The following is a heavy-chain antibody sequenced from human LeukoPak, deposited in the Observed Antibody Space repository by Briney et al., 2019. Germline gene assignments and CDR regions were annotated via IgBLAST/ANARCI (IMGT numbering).Heavy chain of an antibody. D-gene: IGHD6-19*01. J-gene: IGHJ4*02. CDR2: INPNSGGT. CDR3: ARGGSGWDSNMGY. V-gene: IGHV1-2*02. CDR1: GYTFTSYG. Sequence: ASVKVSCKASGYTFTSYGISWVRQAPGQGLEWMGWINPNSGGTNYAQKFQGRVTMTRDTSISTAYMELSRLRSDDTAVYYCARGGSGWDSNMGYWGQGTLVTVSS.